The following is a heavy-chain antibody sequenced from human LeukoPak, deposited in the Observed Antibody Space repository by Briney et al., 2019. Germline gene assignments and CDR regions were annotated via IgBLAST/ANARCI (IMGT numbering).Heavy chain of an antibody. V-gene: IGHV1-18*04. CDR3: ARDSVAGTTYYYYGMDV. J-gene: IGHJ6*02. D-gene: IGHD6-19*01. CDR2: ISAYNGNT. Sequence: ASVKVSCKASGYTFTSYYMHWVRQAPGQGLEWMGWISAYNGNTNYAQKLQGRVTMTTDTSTSTAYMELRSLRSDDTAVYYCARDSVAGTTYYYYGMDVWGQGTTVTVSS. CDR1: GYTFTSYY.